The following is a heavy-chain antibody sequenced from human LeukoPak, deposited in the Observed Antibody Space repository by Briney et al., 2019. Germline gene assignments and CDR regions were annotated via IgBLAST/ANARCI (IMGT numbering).Heavy chain of an antibody. CDR2: INPGGSST. Sequence: PGGSLRLSCAASGFTFSSYWMHWVRQVLGKGLVWVSRINPGGSSTAYADSVKGRFTISRDNAENTLYLQMDSLRAEDTAVYYCARSNQADDYWGQGTLVTVSS. CDR1: GFTFSSYW. D-gene: IGHD1-14*01. CDR3: ARSNQADDY. J-gene: IGHJ4*02. V-gene: IGHV3-74*01.